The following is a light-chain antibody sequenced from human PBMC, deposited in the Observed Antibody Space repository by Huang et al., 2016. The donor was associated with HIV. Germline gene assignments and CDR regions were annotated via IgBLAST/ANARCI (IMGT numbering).Light chain of an antibody. J-gene: IGKJ1*01. CDR2: GAS. Sequence: EIVMTQSPATLSVSPGERATLSCSASQSVRSSLAWYQQKPGQAPRLLIYGASTRATGIPARFSGSGSGTEFTLTISSLQSEDFAVYYCQQYNNWPPWTFGQGTKVEIK. CDR1: QSVRSS. CDR3: QQYNNWPPWT. V-gene: IGKV3-15*01.